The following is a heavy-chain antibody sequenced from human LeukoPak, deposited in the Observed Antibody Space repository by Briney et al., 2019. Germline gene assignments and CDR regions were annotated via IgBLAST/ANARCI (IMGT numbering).Heavy chain of an antibody. J-gene: IGHJ4*02. Sequence: ASVKVSCKASGYTFTSYYMHWVRQAPGQGLEWMGIINPSGGSTSYAQRFQGRVTMTRDMSTSTVYMELSSLRSEDTAVYYCAKDIHIPLRYFDWSTGLLFDYWGQGTLVTVSS. CDR2: INPSGGST. CDR1: GYTFTSYY. CDR3: AKDIHIPLRYFDWSTGLLFDY. D-gene: IGHD3-9*01. V-gene: IGHV1-46*01.